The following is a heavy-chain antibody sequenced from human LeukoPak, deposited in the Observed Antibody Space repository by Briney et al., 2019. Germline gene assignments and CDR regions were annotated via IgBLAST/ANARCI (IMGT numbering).Heavy chain of an antibody. J-gene: IGHJ4*02. CDR3: ARRLSTGYYEF. Sequence: PGGSLRLSCAASGFTVSSTYMSWVRQAPGKGLEWVSVFYSDDIIYYANSVKGRFIISRDNSKSMLYLQMNSLRVEDTAVYYCARRLSTGYYEFWGQGTLVTVSS. D-gene: IGHD3-9*01. CDR2: FYSDDII. CDR1: GFTVSSTY. V-gene: IGHV3-66*01.